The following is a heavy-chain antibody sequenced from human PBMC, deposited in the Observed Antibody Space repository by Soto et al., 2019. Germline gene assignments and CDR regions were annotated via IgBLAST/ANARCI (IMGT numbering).Heavy chain of an antibody. CDR3: ARDILTGPYYYSGMDV. V-gene: IGHV1-18*01. CDR1: GYTFTSYG. CDR2: ISAYNGNT. Sequence: QVQLVQSGAEVKKPGASVKVSCKASGYTFTSYGISWVRQAPGQGLEWMGWISAYNGNTNYAQKLPGRGTMTTDTSTSTAYMELRSLRSDDTAVYYCARDILTGPYYYSGMDVWGQGTTVTVSS. J-gene: IGHJ6*02. D-gene: IGHD3-9*01.